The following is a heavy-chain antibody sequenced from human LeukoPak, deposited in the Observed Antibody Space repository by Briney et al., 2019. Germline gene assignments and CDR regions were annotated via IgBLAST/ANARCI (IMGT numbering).Heavy chain of an antibody. J-gene: IGHJ4*02. D-gene: IGHD6-13*01. CDR3: ARSEVAAAGIFDY. CDR1: GFTFSSYS. CDR2: ISSSSIYI. V-gene: IGHV3-21*01. Sequence: GGSLRLSCAASGFTFSSYSMNWVRQAPGKGLEWVSSISSSSIYIYYADSVKGRFTISRDNAKNSLYLQMNSLRAEDTAVYYCARSEVAAAGIFDYWGQGTLVTVSS.